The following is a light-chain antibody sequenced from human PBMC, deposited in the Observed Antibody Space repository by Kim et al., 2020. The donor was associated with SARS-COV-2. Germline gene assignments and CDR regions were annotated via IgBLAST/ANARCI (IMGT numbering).Light chain of an antibody. CDR2: AAS. V-gene: IGKV1-39*01. J-gene: IGKJ4*01. CDR1: QTISTN. Sequence: ASVGDIVNITCRASQTISTNLNWYQQKSGKAPKLLIYAASSLQIGVPSRFSGSGSGTDFTLTISSLQPEDFATYYCQQTYSKPLTFGGGTKVDIK. CDR3: QQTYSKPLT.